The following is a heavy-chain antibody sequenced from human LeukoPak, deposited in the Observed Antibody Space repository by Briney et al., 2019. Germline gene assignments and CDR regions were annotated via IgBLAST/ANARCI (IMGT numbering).Heavy chain of an antibody. CDR1: GFIFSSYT. D-gene: IGHD6-13*01. CDR2: ISGSGGST. CDR3: AKHSSSWYKVGWFDP. J-gene: IGHJ5*02. V-gene: IGHV3-23*01. Sequence: TGGSLRLSCAASGFIFSSYTMNWVRQAPGKGPEWVSAISGSGGSTYYADSVKGRFTISRDNSKNTLYLQMNSLRAEDTAVYYCAKHSSSWYKVGWFDPWGQGTLVTVSS.